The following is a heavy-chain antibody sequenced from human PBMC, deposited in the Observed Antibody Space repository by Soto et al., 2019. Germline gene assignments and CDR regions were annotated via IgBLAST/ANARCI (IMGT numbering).Heavy chain of an antibody. CDR1: GVTFSSYA. J-gene: IGHJ6*02. V-gene: IGHV3-30-3*01. CDR2: ISYDGSNK. CDR3: ARPGSEDYYYGMDV. D-gene: IGHD3-10*01. Sequence: QVQLVESGGGVVQPGRSLRVSCAASGVTFSSYAMHWVRQAPGKGLEWVAVISYDGSNKYYADSVKGRFTISRDNSKNTLYLQMNSLRAEDTAVYYCARPGSEDYYYGMDVWGQGTTVTVSS.